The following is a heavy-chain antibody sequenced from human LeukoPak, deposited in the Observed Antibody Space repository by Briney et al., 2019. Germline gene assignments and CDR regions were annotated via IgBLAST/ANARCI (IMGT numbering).Heavy chain of an antibody. V-gene: IGHV1-69*13. CDR1: GGTFSSYA. J-gene: IGHJ5*02. CDR3: ARTVCDSTSCYWNWFDP. D-gene: IGHD2-2*01. CDR2: IIPIFGTA. Sequence: GASVKVSCKASGGTFSSYAINWVRQAPGQGLEWMGGIIPIFGTANYAQKFQGRVTITADESTSTAYMEVSSLRSEDTAVYYCARTVCDSTSCYWNWFDPWGQGTLVTVSS.